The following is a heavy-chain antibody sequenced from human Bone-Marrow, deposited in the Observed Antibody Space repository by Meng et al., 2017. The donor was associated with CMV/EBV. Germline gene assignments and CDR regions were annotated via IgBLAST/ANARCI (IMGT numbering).Heavy chain of an antibody. Sequence: ASVKVSCKASGYTFTGYYMHWVRQAPGQGLEWMGWINPNSGGTNYAQKFQGRVTMTRDTSISTAYMELSRLRSDDTAVYYCARDQSSSSGDYYGMDVWGQGTTVTVSS. CDR1: GYTFTGYY. CDR3: ARDQSSSSGDYYGMDV. V-gene: IGHV1-2*02. CDR2: INPNSGGT. J-gene: IGHJ6*02. D-gene: IGHD6-6*01.